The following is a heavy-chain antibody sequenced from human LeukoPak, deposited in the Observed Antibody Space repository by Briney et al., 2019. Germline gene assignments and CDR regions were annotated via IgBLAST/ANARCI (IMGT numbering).Heavy chain of an antibody. D-gene: IGHD3-10*01. J-gene: IGHJ6*03. CDR3: ARGTYYSYYYYYMDV. Sequence: PSETLSLTCTVSGGSISSYYWSWIRQPPGKGLEWIGYIYYSGNTNYNPSLKSRVTISVDTSKNQFSLKLSSVTAADTAVYYCARGTYYSYYYYYMDVWGKGTTVTVSS. CDR2: IYYSGNT. V-gene: IGHV4-59*01. CDR1: GGSISSYY.